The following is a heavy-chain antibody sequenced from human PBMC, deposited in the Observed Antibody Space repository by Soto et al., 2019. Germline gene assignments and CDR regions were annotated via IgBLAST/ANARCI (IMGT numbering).Heavy chain of an antibody. Sequence: SETLSLTCAVYGGSFSGYYWSWIRQPPGKGLEWIGEINHSGSTNYNPSLKSRVTISVDTSKNQFSLKLSSATAADTAVYYCARDLFMLVRRGYFVIEFRGPGTRVTLFS. CDR2: INHSGST. J-gene: IGHJ4*02. CDR1: GGSFSGYY. CDR3: ARDLFMLVRRGYFVIEF. V-gene: IGHV4-34*01. D-gene: IGHD6-6*01.